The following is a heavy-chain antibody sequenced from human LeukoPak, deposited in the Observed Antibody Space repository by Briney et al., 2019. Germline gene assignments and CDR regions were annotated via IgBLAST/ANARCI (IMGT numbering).Heavy chain of an antibody. CDR2: IYSGGST. V-gene: IGHV3-53*01. CDR1: GFTVSSNY. J-gene: IGHJ4*02. CDR3: ARVGKLRYFDWLPDY. D-gene: IGHD3-9*01. Sequence: GGSLRLSCAASGFTVSSNYMSWVRQAPGKGLEWVSVIYSGGSTYYADSVKGRFTISRDNSKKTLYLQMNSLRAEDTAVYYCARVGKLRYFDWLPDYWGQGTLVTVSS.